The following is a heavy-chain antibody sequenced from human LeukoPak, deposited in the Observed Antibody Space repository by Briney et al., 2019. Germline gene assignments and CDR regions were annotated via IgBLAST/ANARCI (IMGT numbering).Heavy chain of an antibody. D-gene: IGHD2-15*01. CDR2: ISAYSGNT. V-gene: IGHV1-18*04. CDR3: ARDPSGRYCNGGSCCSPY. Sequence: VASVRLSCAASGYTFTTYGISWVRQAPGQGLEWMGWISAYSGNTNYAQKLQGRVTMTTDTSTNKAYVKLRSLRSDDTAVYDSARDPSGRYCNGGSCCSPYWGQGTLVTVSS. CDR1: GYTFTTYG. J-gene: IGHJ4*02.